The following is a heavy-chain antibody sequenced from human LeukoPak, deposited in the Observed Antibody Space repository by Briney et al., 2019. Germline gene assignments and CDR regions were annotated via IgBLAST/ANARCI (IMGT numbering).Heavy chain of an antibody. CDR1: GFTVNSND. CDR3: ARYRGYGMDV. D-gene: IGHD1-26*01. J-gene: IGHJ6*02. Sequence: GGSLRLSCAASGFTVNSNDMSWVRQAPGKGLAWVAVIYSGGSTYYADSVKGRLTISRDNSKNTLFLQMNSLRAEDTAVYYCARYRGYGMDVWGQGTTVTVSS. V-gene: IGHV3-66*01. CDR2: IYSGGST.